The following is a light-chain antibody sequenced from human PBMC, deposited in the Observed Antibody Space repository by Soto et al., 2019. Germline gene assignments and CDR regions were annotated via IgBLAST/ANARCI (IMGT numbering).Light chain of an antibody. CDR3: QKYGSSSWT. CDR1: QSVSSRY. CDR2: GES. V-gene: IGKV3-20*01. Sequence: WTQSPGSLSLVAGDSATLACSRSQSVSSRYLAWYQQKPGQAPRILIYGESSRATGIPDRFSGSGSGTDLNLTISSLEPEDFAVYYCQKYGSSSWTCGQGTKVDIK. J-gene: IGKJ1*01.